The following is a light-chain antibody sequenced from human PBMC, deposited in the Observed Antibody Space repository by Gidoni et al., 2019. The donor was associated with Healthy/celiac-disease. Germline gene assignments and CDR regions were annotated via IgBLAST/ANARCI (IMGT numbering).Light chain of an antibody. CDR1: QGVNHY. Sequence: DFQLTQSPSFLSASVGDTVTITCRASQGVNHYLAWYQKEPGKAPMLLIYEAFSLQSGVPSRFSASGSGTEFSLTITNLQPEDFATYYCQQLNTYPHTFGGGTKVEMK. J-gene: IGKJ4*01. V-gene: IGKV1-9*01. CDR3: QQLNTYPHT. CDR2: EAF.